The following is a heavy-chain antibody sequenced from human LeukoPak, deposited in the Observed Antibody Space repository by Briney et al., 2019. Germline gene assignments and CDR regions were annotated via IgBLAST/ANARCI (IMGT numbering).Heavy chain of an antibody. CDR2: MNPNSGNT. Sequence: ASVKVSCKASGYTFTSYDINWVRQATGQGLEWMGWMNPNSGNTGYAQKFQGRVTMTRNTSISTAYMELSSLRSEDTAVYYCAREAGSIAARPDYYYYMDVWGKGTTVTVSS. CDR1: GYTFTSYD. CDR3: AREAGSIAARPDYYYYMDV. D-gene: IGHD6-6*01. J-gene: IGHJ6*03. V-gene: IGHV1-8*01.